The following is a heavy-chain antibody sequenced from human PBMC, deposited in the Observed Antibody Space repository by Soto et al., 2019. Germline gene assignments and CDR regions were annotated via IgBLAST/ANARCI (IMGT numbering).Heavy chain of an antibody. V-gene: IGHV4-34*01. CDR3: ARGPGYGDYYFDY. CDR1: GGSFSGYY. D-gene: IGHD4-17*01. CDR2: INHSGST. J-gene: IGHJ4*02. Sequence: SETLSLTCAVYGGSFSGYYWSWIRQPPGKGLEWIGEINHSGSTNYNPSLKSRVTISVDTSKNQFSLKLSSVTAADTAVYYCARGPGYGDYYFDYWGQGTLVTAPQ.